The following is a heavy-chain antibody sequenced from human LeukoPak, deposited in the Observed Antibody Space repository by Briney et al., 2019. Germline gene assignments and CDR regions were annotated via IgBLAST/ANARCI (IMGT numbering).Heavy chain of an antibody. CDR2: IIPIFGTA. Sequence: SVNVSCKASGGTFSSYAISWVRQAPGQGLEWMGGIIPIFGTANYAQKFQGRVTITTDESTSTAYMELSSLRSEDTAVYYCARALAHCHNCLVRWGQGTLVTVSS. V-gene: IGHV1-69*05. CDR3: ARALAHCHNCLVR. D-gene: IGHD1-20*01. J-gene: IGHJ4*02. CDR1: GGTFSSYA.